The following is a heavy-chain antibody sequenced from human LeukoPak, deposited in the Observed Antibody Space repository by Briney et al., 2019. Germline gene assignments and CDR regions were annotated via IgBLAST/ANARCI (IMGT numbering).Heavy chain of an antibody. D-gene: IGHD2-2*01. Sequence: SETLSLTCAVYGGSFSGYYWSWIRQPPGKGLEWIGEINHSGSTNYNPSIKSRVTISVDTSKNQFSLKMSSVTAADTAVYYCARGRSVPAAATKYYYYYMDVWGKGTTVTVSS. CDR3: ARGRSVPAAATKYYYYYMDV. V-gene: IGHV4-34*01. J-gene: IGHJ6*03. CDR1: GGSFSGYY. CDR2: INHSGST.